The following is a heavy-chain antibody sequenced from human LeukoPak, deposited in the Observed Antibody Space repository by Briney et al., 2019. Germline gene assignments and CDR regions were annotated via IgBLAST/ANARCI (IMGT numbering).Heavy chain of an antibody. J-gene: IGHJ3*02. Sequence: SETLSLTCTVSGGSIRSYYWSWIRQPPGKGLEWIGYIYYSGTTNYSPSLKSRVTISIDTSKNQFSLKLSSVTAADTAVYYCASLPQLSRDGYIADSFDMWGQGTMVTVSS. D-gene: IGHD5-24*01. CDR1: GGSIRSYY. CDR2: IYYSGTT. V-gene: IGHV4-59*01. CDR3: ASLPQLSRDGYIADSFDM.